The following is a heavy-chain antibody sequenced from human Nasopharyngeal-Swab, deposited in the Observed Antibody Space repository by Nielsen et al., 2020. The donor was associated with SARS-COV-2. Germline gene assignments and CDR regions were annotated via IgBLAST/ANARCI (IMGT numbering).Heavy chain of an antibody. Sequence: LSLTCVASGITFSSYSMNWVRQAPGKGLEWVSSISSSSTYIYYADSVKGRFTISRDNAKNLLYLQMNSLRAEDTAVYYCAKDYYDSSGYYYVWGQGTLVTVSS. CDR1: GITFSSYS. J-gene: IGHJ4*02. D-gene: IGHD3-22*01. V-gene: IGHV3-21*04. CDR3: AKDYYDSSGYYYV. CDR2: ISSSSTYI.